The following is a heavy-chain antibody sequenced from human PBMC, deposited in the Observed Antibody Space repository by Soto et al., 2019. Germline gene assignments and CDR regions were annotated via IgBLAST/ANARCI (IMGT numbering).Heavy chain of an antibody. CDR2: ISSSSSTI. Sequence: EVQLVESGGGLVQPGGSLRLSCAASGFTFSSYSMNWVHQAPGKGLEWVSYISSSSSTIYYADSVKGRFTISRDNAKNSLYLQMNSLRAEDTAVYYCARQPERIAEIGWFDPWGQGTLVTVSS. CDR1: GFTFSSYS. D-gene: IGHD6-13*01. V-gene: IGHV3-48*01. J-gene: IGHJ5*02. CDR3: ARQPERIAEIGWFDP.